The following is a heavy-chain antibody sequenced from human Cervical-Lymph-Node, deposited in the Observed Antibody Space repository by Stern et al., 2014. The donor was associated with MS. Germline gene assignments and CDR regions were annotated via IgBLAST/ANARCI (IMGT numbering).Heavy chain of an antibody. J-gene: IGHJ1*01. D-gene: IGHD4-23*01. CDR3: AREGGNTAEYFQH. Sequence: VQLVESGGGVVQPWRSLRLSCAASGFTFSSSGMHWVRQAPGKGLEWLAIIYYDGSNRYYADSVKGRFTISRDNSKNTLYLQMNSLRVEDTAVYYCAREGGNTAEYFQHWGQGPLVTVSS. CDR2: IYYDGSNR. V-gene: IGHV3-33*01. CDR1: GFTFSSSG.